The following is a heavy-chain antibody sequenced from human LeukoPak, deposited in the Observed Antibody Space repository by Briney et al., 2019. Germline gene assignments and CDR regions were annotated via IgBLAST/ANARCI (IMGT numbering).Heavy chain of an antibody. CDR2: IHYSGGST. D-gene: IGHD3-3*01. Sequence: PGGSLRLSCAASGFTFSNYAMSWVRQAPGKGLEWVSSIHYSGGSTYYADSVKGRFTISRDNSKNTLYLQMNSLRVEDTAIYYCSRDGAVSGIENDYWGQGTLVTVSS. V-gene: IGHV3-23*01. J-gene: IGHJ4*02. CDR3: SRDGAVSGIENDY. CDR1: GFTFSNYA.